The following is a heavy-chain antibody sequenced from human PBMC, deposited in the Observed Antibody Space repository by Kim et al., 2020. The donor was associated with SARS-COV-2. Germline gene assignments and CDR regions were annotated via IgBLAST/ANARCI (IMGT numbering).Heavy chain of an antibody. CDR2: IRSKANNYAT. CDR1: GFTFSGSP. V-gene: IGHV3-73*01. D-gene: IGHD3-3*02. J-gene: IGHJ3*02. CDR3: TRIPATALAFWDAFDI. Sequence: GGSLRLSCAASGFTFSGSPLHWVRQASGKGLEWVGRIRSKANNYATGYAASVKGRFTITRVDSRNTAYLEMNGLKTEDTAVYYCTRIPATALAFWDAFDIWGQRTLVTVSS.